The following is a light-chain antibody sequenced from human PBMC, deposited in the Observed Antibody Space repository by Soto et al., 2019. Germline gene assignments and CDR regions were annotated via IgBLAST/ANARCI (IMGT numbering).Light chain of an antibody. J-gene: IGKJ1*01. CDR3: QQYNSYSWT. Sequence: DIQMTQSPSSLSASVGDRVIITCRASQTISNYVNWYQQKPGKAPKLLIYDASSLESGVPSRFSGSGSGTEFTLTISSLQPDDFATYYCQQYNSYSWTFGQGTKVDIK. V-gene: IGKV1-5*01. CDR2: DAS. CDR1: QTISNY.